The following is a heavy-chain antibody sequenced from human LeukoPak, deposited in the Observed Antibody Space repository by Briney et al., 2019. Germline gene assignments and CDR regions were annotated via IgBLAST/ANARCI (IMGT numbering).Heavy chain of an antibody. J-gene: IGHJ4*02. CDR2: IRYDGSNK. V-gene: IGHV3-30*02. Sequence: GGSLRLSCAASGFTFSSYGMHWVRQAPGKGLEWVAFIRYDGSNKYYADSVKGRFTISRDNSKNTLYLQMNSLRAEDTAVYYCASLLSYYYDSSGLPFDYWGQGTLVTVSS. CDR3: ASLLSYYYDSSGLPFDY. D-gene: IGHD3-22*01. CDR1: GFTFSSYG.